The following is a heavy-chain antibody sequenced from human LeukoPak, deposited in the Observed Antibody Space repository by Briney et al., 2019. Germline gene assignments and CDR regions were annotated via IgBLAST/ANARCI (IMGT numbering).Heavy chain of an antibody. CDR1: GYAFTGHY. Sequence: ASVKVSCKASGYAFTGHYLHWVRQAPGQGLEWMGRINPNSGGTNYAQKFQGRVTMTRDTSISTAYMELSRLRSDDTAVYYCARDGDGVGDYWGQGTLVTVSS. V-gene: IGHV1-2*06. J-gene: IGHJ4*02. CDR3: ARDGDGVGDY. CDR2: INPNSGGT. D-gene: IGHD2-8*01.